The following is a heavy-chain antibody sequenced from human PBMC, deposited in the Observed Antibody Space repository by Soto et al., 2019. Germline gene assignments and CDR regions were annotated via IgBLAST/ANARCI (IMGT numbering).Heavy chain of an antibody. CDR3: ARSPRTYYDSSGYLDAFDI. CDR1: GFTFNSYS. D-gene: IGHD3-22*01. J-gene: IGHJ3*02. Sequence: GGSLRLSCSASGFTFNSYSMNWVRQTPGKGLEWVSSISGGSSYIHHADSVKGRFTISRDNAKNSLYLQMNSLRAEDTAVYYCARSPRTYYDSSGYLDAFDIWGQGTMVTVSS. CDR2: ISGGSSYI. V-gene: IGHV3-21*01.